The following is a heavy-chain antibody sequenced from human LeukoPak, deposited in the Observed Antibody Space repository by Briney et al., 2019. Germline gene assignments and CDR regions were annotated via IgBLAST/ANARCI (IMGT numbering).Heavy chain of an antibody. CDR2: IRPMNSDM. Sequence: GESLKISCKGSGYNFNTYWVAWVRQLPGKGLEWMGIIRPMNSDMRYSPSFQGQVTISADRSINTAYLQWSSLTASDTAMYYCARRAGGNSGDFDYWGQGTLVTVSS. D-gene: IGHD4-23*01. J-gene: IGHJ4*02. V-gene: IGHV5-51*01. CDR1: GYNFNTYW. CDR3: ARRAGGNSGDFDY.